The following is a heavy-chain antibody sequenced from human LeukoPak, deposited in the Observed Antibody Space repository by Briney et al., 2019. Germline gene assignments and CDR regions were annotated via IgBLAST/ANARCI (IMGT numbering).Heavy chain of an antibody. D-gene: IGHD3-22*01. CDR3: AKDLVDSSGYYWFYYYYYMDV. V-gene: IGHV3-23*01. CDR2: ISGSGGST. Sequence: GGSLRLSCAASGFTFSDYYMSWVRQAPGKGLEWVSAISGSGGSTYYADSVKGRFTISRDNSKNTLYLQMNSLRAEDTAVYYCAKDLVDSSGYYWFYYYYYMDVWGKGTTVTVSS. CDR1: GFTFSDYY. J-gene: IGHJ6*03.